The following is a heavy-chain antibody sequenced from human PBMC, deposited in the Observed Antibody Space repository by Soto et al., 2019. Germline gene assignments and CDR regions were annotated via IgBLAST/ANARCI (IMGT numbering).Heavy chain of an antibody. J-gene: IGHJ4*02. CDR1: GGSISSSNW. Sequence: QGQLQESGAGLVKPSGTLFLTCAVSGGSISSSNWWSWVRNPPGKGLEWIGDIYHSGSTNYNPSLNNRLSTSVDKSKNQFSLKLSSVTAANTAVYYCAKLDGPDYFHYWGQGTLVTVSS. CDR3: AKLDGPDYFHY. V-gene: IGHV4-4*02. D-gene: IGHD3-10*01. CDR2: IYHSGST.